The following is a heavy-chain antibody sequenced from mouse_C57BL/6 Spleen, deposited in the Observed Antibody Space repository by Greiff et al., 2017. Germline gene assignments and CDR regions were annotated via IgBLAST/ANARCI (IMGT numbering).Heavy chain of an antibody. CDR2: INPGSGGT. CDR1: GYAFTNYL. Sequence: VQLQQSGAELVRPGTSVKVSCKASGYAFTNYLIEWVKQRPGQGLEWIGVINPGSGGTNYNEKFKGKATLTADKSSSTAYMQLSSLTSEDSAVYFCARWDYDDGYYAMDYWGQGTSVTVSS. CDR3: ARWDYDDGYYAMDY. J-gene: IGHJ4*01. V-gene: IGHV1-54*01. D-gene: IGHD2-4*01.